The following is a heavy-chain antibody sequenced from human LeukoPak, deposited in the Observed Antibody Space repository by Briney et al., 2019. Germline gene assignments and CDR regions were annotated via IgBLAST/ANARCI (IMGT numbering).Heavy chain of an antibody. CDR3: ARYSNSGGDY. CDR1: GYSFTGYH. Sequence: GALVKVSCKASGYSFTGYHIHWVRQAPGQGLEWMGWINPNNGGTNQVQRFQGRVTMTRDTSISTAYMELSSLRSDDTAIYFCARYSNSGGDYWGQGTLVTVSS. D-gene: IGHD6-6*01. CDR2: INPNNGGT. V-gene: IGHV1-2*02. J-gene: IGHJ4*02.